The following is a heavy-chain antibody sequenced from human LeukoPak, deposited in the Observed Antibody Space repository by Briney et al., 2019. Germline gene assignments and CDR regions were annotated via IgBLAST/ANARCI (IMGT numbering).Heavy chain of an antibody. V-gene: IGHV1-3*01. CDR3: ARDSDTSDWAWVY. Sequence: EASVKVSCKASGYTFTSYSKYTIHWVRQAPGQRLAWMGWINAGIGETRYSQKFQGRVTFTGDTSANTVYMELNSLISEDTAVYYCARDSDTSDWAWVYWGQGTLVTVSS. CDR1: GYTFTSYS. D-gene: IGHD6-19*01. CDR2: INAGIGET. J-gene: IGHJ4*02.